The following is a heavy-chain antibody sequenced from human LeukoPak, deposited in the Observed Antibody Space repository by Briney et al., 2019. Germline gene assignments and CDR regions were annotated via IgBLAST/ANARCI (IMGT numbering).Heavy chain of an antibody. J-gene: IGHJ3*01. CDR3: ARAVGPFDF. CDR1: GFTFSTYG. CDR2: IWHDGSIK. V-gene: IGHV3-33*01. Sequence: GGSLRLSCAASGFTFSTYGMHWVRQAPGKGLEWVAVIWHDGSIKYYADSVKGRFTISRENSKNTLYLQMNSLRAEDTAVYYCARAVGPFDFWGPGTIVIVSS.